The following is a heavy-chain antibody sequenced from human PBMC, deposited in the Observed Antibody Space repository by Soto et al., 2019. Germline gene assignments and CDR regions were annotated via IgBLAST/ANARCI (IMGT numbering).Heavy chain of an antibody. V-gene: IGHV3-72*01. J-gene: IGHJ4*02. CDR2: SRKKANSYST. D-gene: IGHD1-26*01. CDR3: ARFSGSYTRGLDY. Sequence: EVQLVESGGGLVQPGGSLRLSCAASGFTFSDHSMDWVRQAPGKGREWVGRSRKKANSYSTEYAASVKGRFTISRDESKNSRYLQMNSLKTEDTAVYYCARFSGSYTRGLDYWGQGTLVTVSS. CDR1: GFTFSDHS.